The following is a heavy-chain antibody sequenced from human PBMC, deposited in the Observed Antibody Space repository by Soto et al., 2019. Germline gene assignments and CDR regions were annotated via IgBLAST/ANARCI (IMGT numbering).Heavy chain of an antibody. CDR1: GYTFTSYA. CDR3: ARGLVVVPAAAHY. CDR2: INAGNGNT. Sequence: ASVKVSCKASGYTFTSYAMHWVRQAPGQRLEWMGWINAGNGNTKYSQKFQGRVTIARDTSASTAYMELGSLRSEDTAVYYCARGLVVVPAAAHYWGQGTLVTVSS. V-gene: IGHV1-3*01. D-gene: IGHD2-2*01. J-gene: IGHJ4*02.